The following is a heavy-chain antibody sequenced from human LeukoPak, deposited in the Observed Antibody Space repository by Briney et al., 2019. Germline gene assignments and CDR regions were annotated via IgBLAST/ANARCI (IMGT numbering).Heavy chain of an antibody. CDR1: GYSISSSYY. J-gene: IGHJ6*03. Sequence: SETLSLTCTVSGYSISSSYYWGWIRQPPGRGLEWIGSLYHTGSTYYNPSRKGRVTMSLDTSKNQFSLKLSSVTAADTAVYYCARTEESGYSYRYFGYYYYMDVWGKGTTVTVSS. CDR3: ARTEESGYSYRYFGYYYYMDV. V-gene: IGHV4-38-2*02. CDR2: LYHTGST. D-gene: IGHD5-18*01.